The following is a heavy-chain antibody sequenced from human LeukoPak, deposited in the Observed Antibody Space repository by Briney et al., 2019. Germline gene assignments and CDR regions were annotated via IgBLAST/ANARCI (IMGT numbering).Heavy chain of an antibody. Sequence: SVHVSCKASGGTFSSYAISWVRQAPGQGLEWMGGIIPIFGTAIYEEKFQGRVTITADESTSTAYMELSSLRSEDTAVYYCATALEMATINPTPTIDYWGQRTLVTVSS. J-gene: IGHJ4*02. D-gene: IGHD5-24*01. CDR3: ATALEMATINPTPTIDY. CDR1: GGTFSSYA. CDR2: IIPIFGTA. V-gene: IGHV1-69*13.